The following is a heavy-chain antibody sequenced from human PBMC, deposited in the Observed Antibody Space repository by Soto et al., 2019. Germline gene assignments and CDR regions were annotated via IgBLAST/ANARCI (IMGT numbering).Heavy chain of an antibody. V-gene: IGHV3-23*01. CDR1: GFTFRDYG. CDR3: TKDSGWTSAD. D-gene: IGHD3-10*01. Sequence: EVQLLESGGGLVQPGGSRRLSCAASGFTFRDYGMSWVRQAPGKGLEWVSGIFGGATYYADSVKGRFVISRDDSKNTLYLEMDSLRVEDTAVYYCTKDSGWTSADWGQGTLVTVSS. CDR2: IFGGAT. J-gene: IGHJ4*02.